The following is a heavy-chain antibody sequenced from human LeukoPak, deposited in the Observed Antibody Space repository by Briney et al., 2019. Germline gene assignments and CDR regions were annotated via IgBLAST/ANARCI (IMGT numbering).Heavy chain of an antibody. V-gene: IGHV3-53*01. CDR2: IYSGGST. CDR1: GFTVSSNY. CDR3: ARERQYYFDY. Sequence: PGGSLRLSCAASGFTVSSNYMSWVRQAPGKGLEWVSVIYSGGSTYYADSVKCRFTISRDNSKNTLYLQMNSLRAEDTAVYYCARERQYYFDYWGQGTLVTVPS. J-gene: IGHJ4*02.